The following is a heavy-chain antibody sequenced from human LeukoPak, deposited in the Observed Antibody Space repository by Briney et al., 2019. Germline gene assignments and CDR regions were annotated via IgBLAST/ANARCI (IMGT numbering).Heavy chain of an antibody. CDR1: GYTFTSYG. CDR3: ARLDIVVVPAVTGWFDP. V-gene: IGHV1-18*01. CDR2: ISAYNGNT. J-gene: IGHJ5*02. D-gene: IGHD2-2*01. Sequence: GASVKVSCKASGYTFTSYGISWVRQAPGQGLEWMGWISAYNGNTNYAQKLQGRVTMTTDTSTSTAYMELRSLRSDDTAVYYCARLDIVVVPAVTGWFDPWGQGTLVTVSS.